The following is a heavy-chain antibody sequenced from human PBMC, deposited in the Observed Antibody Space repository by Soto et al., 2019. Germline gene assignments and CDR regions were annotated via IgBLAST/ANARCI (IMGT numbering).Heavy chain of an antibody. V-gene: IGHV1-8*01. Sequence: EASVKVSCKASGYTFTSYDINWVRQATGQGLEWMGWMNPNSGNTGYAQKFQGRVTMTRNTSISTAYMELSSLRSEDTAVYYCARAEQWLVPTTVYYYYYGMDVWGQGTTVAVSS. CDR1: GYTFTSYD. CDR2: MNPNSGNT. D-gene: IGHD6-19*01. J-gene: IGHJ6*02. CDR3: ARAEQWLVPTTVYYYYYGMDV.